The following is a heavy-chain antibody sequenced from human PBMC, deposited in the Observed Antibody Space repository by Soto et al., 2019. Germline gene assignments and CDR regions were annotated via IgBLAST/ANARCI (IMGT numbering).Heavy chain of an antibody. Sequence: PGQSLTISCQGSGYSLTSYWIGRVHQMPGKGLEWMGIIYPGDSDNRYSPSFQGQVTISADKSISTAYLQWSSLKASDTPMYYCARSTAARRRYYYYYGMDVWGQGTTVTVSS. CDR1: GYSLTSYW. V-gene: IGHV5-51*07. J-gene: IGHJ6*02. CDR2: IYPGDSDN. CDR3: ARSTAARRRYYYYYGMDV. D-gene: IGHD6-6*01.